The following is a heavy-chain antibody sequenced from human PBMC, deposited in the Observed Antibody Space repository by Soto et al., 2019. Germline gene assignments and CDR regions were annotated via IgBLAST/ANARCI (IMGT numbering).Heavy chain of an antibody. J-gene: IGHJ4*02. CDR3: ARVSMDSSSWSRHFDY. Sequence: GGSLRLACAASGFTFSSYSINWVRQAPGKGLEWVSSISSSSSYIYYADSVKGRFSISRDTAKNSLYLQMNSLRDEDTAVYYCARVSMDSSSWSRHFDYWAQRTLVTGSS. D-gene: IGHD6-13*01. CDR1: GFTFSSYS. CDR2: ISSSSSYI. V-gene: IGHV3-21*01.